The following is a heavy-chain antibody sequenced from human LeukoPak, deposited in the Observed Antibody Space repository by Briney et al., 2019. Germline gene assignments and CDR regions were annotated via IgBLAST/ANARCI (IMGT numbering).Heavy chain of an antibody. J-gene: IGHJ4*02. V-gene: IGHV4-4*07. CDR2: IYTTGRT. Sequence: SETLSLTCAVSGVPIRSYWWSWVRKPAGKGLEWIGRIYTTGRTNYSPSFQGRVTMSIDMSTNQFSLTLSSVTAADTAVYYCARAGYTISAYHSDFWGQGAPVTVSS. D-gene: IGHD5-18*01. CDR1: GVPIRSYW. CDR3: ARAGYTISAYHSDF.